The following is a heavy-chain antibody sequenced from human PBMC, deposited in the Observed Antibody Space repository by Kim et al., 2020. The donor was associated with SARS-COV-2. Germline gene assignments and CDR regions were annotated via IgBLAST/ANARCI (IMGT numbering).Heavy chain of an antibody. CDR3: AGDITMVRGVSNDY. J-gene: IGHJ4*02. V-gene: IGHV1-69*13. CDR2: IIPIFGTA. CDR1: GGTFSSYA. Sequence: SVKVSCKASGGTFSSYAISWVRQAPGQGLEWMGGIIPIFGTANYAQKFQGRVTITADESTSTAYMELSSLRSEDTAVYYCAGDITMVRGVSNDYWGQGTLVTVSS. D-gene: IGHD3-10*01.